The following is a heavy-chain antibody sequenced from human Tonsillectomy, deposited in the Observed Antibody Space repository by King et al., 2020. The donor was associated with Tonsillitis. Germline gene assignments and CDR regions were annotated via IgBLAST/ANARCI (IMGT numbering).Heavy chain of an antibody. J-gene: IGHJ4*02. D-gene: IGHD4-17*01. CDR3: AHRGMYADFAGY. CDR1: GFSLSSSGVG. CDR2: IYWDDDK. Sequence: TLKESGPALVEPPQTLTLTCTFSGFSLSSSGVGVGWIRQPPGKALEWLALIYWDDDKRYSPSLKSRLTITKDTSKNQVVLTMTNMDPVDTGTYYCAHRGMYADFAGYWGQGTLVTVSS. V-gene: IGHV2-5*02.